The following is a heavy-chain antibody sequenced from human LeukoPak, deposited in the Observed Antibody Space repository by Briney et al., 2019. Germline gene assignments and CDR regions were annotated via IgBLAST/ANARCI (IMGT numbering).Heavy chain of an antibody. D-gene: IGHD3-16*01. CDR3: AKDESTGGFAPGYFYGMGV. J-gene: IGHJ6*02. V-gene: IGHV3-9*01. CDR2: ISWSGTTT. Sequence: GRSLRLSCVVSGFRFDDYGMHWVRQAPGKGLEWISGISWSGTTTGYADSVKGRFTISRDSAKNSLYLQMDSLRVEDTGLYYCAKDESTGGFAPGYFYGMGVWGQGTTVTVSS. CDR1: GFRFDDYG.